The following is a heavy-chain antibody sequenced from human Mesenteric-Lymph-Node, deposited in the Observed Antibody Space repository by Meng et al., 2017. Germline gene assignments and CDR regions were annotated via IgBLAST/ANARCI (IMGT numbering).Heavy chain of an antibody. J-gene: IGHJ5*02. Sequence: NLEESGPGLVKPPWHLSPPCTVSGGPISSSGHYWGWIRQPPGKGREWVGSVYYSGTTYYKPSLKSRVTVSVDTSKNQFSLKLTSVTAADTAVYYCARDRSSSWFGWFDPWGQGTLVTVSS. V-gene: IGHV4-39*07. CDR1: GGPISSSGHY. CDR2: VYYSGTT. CDR3: ARDRSSSWFGWFDP. D-gene: IGHD6-13*01.